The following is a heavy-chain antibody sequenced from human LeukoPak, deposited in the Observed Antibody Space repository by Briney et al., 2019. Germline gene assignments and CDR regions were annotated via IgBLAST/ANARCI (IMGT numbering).Heavy chain of an antibody. J-gene: IGHJ4*02. CDR2: INHSGSA. D-gene: IGHD3-22*01. Sequence: SETLSLTCGVYGGSLSGHYWTWIRQTAGKGLEWIGEINHSGSAKYNPSLKSRVSISVTLPKNQFSMDLTSVTAADTAVYYCARGQPPYSDGSAYYAGGFYYFDRWGQGTLVTVSS. CDR3: ARGQPPYSDGSAYYAGGFYYFDR. V-gene: IGHV4-34*01. CDR1: GGSLSGHY.